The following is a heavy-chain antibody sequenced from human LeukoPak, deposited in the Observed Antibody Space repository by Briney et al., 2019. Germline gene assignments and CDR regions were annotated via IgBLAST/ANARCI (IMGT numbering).Heavy chain of an antibody. Sequence: GGSLRLSCAAAGFTFSRYWMSWVRQAPGKGLEWVANIKQDGSEKYSVGSVMGRFTISRDNAKTSLLLQMNSLRAEDTAVYYCARPHSISGDDAFDIWGHGTMVSVSS. CDR2: IKQDGSEK. CDR3: ARPHSISGDDAFDI. J-gene: IGHJ3*02. CDR1: GFTFSRYW. D-gene: IGHD3-3*01. V-gene: IGHV3-7*01.